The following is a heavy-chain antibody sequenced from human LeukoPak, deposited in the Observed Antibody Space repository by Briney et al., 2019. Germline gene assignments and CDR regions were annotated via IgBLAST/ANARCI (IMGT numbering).Heavy chain of an antibody. CDR2: IKQDGSEK. D-gene: IGHD1-7*01. Sequence: PGGSLRLSCAASGFTFNSYWMSWVRQAPGKGLEWVANIKQDGSEKYYVDSVKGRFTISRDNAKNSLYLQMNSLRAEDTAVYYCARERYNWNYVGDYWGQGTLVTVSS. CDR3: ARERYNWNYVGDY. CDR1: GFTFNSYW. J-gene: IGHJ4*02. V-gene: IGHV3-7*01.